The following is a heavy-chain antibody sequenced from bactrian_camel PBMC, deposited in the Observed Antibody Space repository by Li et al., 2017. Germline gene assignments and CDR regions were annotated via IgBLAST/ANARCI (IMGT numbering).Heavy chain of an antibody. V-gene: IGHV3S6*01. J-gene: IGHJ4*01. CDR2: IFDDGRCT. Sequence: QLVESGGGLVQPGGSLRLSCAASGFPFSIYFMMWVRQAPGKGLEWVSGIFDDGRCTYYADSVKGRFTISQDKSKNIVYLQMRNLTPEDTAMYFCAAENFLCQPPIVTSRFEYWGQGTQVTVS. D-gene: IGHD1*01. CDR3: AAENFLCQPPIVTSRFEY. CDR1: GFPFSIYF.